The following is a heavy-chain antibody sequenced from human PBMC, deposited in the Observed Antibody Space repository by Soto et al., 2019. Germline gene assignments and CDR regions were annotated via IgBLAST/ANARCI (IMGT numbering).Heavy chain of an antibody. CDR2: IWHDGKEK. CDR1: GFTFSNFG. J-gene: IGHJ4*02. CDR3: VRDPWQHEAMDY. V-gene: IGHV3-33*01. Sequence: QVQVVESGGGVVQPGRSLKLSCAASGFTFSNFGMHWVRQALGKGLEWVAVIWHDGKEKYYADSAKGRSTISRDNSKDTLYQQMNSLRAEDTAVYYCVRDPWQHEAMDYWGQGTLVTVSS. D-gene: IGHD6-13*01.